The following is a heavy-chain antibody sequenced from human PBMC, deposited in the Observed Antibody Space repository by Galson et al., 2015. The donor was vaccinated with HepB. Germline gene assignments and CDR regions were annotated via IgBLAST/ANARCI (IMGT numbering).Heavy chain of an antibody. CDR3: ARVRNYYDSSGQDAFDT. Sequence: SVKVSCKASGGTFSSYAISWVRQAPGQGLEWMGGIIPIFGTANYAQKFQGRVTITADKSTSTAYMELSSLRSEDTAVYYCARVRNYYDSSGQDAFDTWGQGTMVTVSS. J-gene: IGHJ3*02. D-gene: IGHD3-22*01. CDR1: GGTFSSYA. V-gene: IGHV1-69*06. CDR2: IIPIFGTA.